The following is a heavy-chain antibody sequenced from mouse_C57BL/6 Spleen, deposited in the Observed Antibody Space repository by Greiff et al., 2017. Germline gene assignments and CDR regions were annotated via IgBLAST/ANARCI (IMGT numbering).Heavy chain of an antibody. Sequence: DVKLVESGGDLVKPGGSLKLSCAASGFTFSSYGMSWVRQTPDKRLEWVATISSGGSYTYYPDSVKGRFTISRDNAKNTLYLQMSSLKSEDTAMYYCARHDNAMDYWGQGTSVTVSS. J-gene: IGHJ4*01. V-gene: IGHV5-6*02. CDR2: ISSGGSYT. D-gene: IGHD2-3*01. CDR3: ARHDNAMDY. CDR1: GFTFSSYG.